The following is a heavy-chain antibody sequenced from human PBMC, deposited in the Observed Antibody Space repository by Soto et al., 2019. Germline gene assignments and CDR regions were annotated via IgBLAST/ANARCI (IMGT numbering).Heavy chain of an antibody. D-gene: IGHD3-10*01. J-gene: IGHJ4*02. CDR1: GFSLSTSGVG. V-gene: IGHV2-5*02. CDR2: IYWDDDK. CDR3: AHRPIRGRITMVRGVMGFDY. Sequence: SGPTLVNPTQTLTLTCTFSGFSLSTSGVGVGWIRQPPGKALEWLALIYWDDDKRYSPSLKSRLTITKDTSKNQVVLTMTNMDPVDTATYYCAHRPIRGRITMVRGVMGFDYWGQGTLVTVSS.